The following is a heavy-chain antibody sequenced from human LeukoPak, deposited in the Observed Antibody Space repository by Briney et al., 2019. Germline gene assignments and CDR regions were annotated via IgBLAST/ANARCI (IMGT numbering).Heavy chain of an antibody. V-gene: IGHV4-4*07. Sequence: PSETLSLTCTVSGGSISSYYWSWIRQPAGKGLEWIGRIYTSGSTNYNPSLKSRVTMSVDTSKNQLSLKLSSVTAADTAVYYCARAGYSYEGGYYGMDVWGQGTTVTVSS. D-gene: IGHD5-18*01. CDR3: ARAGYSYEGGYYGMDV. CDR2: IYTSGST. J-gene: IGHJ6*02. CDR1: GGSISSYY.